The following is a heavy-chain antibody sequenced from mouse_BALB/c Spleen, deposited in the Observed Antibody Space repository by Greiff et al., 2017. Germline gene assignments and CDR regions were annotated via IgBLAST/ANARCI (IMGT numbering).Heavy chain of an antibody. J-gene: IGHJ4*01. CDR3: TRGGDYDYDEGYAMDY. CDR1: GYTFTSYY. Sequence: QVQLQQPGAELVKPGASVKLSCKASGYTFTSYYMYWVKQRPGQGLEWIGEINPSNGGTNFNEKFKSKATLTVDKSSSTAYMQLSSLTSEDSAVYYCTRGGDYDYDEGYAMDYWGQGTSVTVSS. D-gene: IGHD2-4*01. V-gene: IGHV1S81*02. CDR2: INPSNGGT.